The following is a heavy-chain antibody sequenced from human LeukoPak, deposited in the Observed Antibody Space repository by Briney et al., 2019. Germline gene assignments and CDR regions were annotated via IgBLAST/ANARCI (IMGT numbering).Heavy chain of an antibody. J-gene: IGHJ3*02. Sequence: GGSLRLSCAASGFTFSSYSMNWVRQAPGKGLEWVSSISSSSSYIYYADSVKGRFTISRDNAKNSLYLQMNSLRAEDTAVYYYARDPVLPYGDALEIWGQGTMVTVSS. CDR3: ARDPVLPYGDALEI. D-gene: IGHD3-10*01. V-gene: IGHV3-21*01. CDR2: ISSSSSYI. CDR1: GFTFSSYS.